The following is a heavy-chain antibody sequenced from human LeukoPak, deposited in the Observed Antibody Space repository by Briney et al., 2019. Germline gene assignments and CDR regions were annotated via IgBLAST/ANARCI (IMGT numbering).Heavy chain of an antibody. V-gene: IGHV4-34*01. D-gene: IGHD2-15*01. CDR3: ARTRYCSGGSCFYFDY. Sequence: SETLSLTCAVYGGSFSGYYWSWIRQPPGKGLERIGEINHSGSTNYNPSLKSRVTISVDTSKNQFSLKLSSVTAADTAVYYCARTRYCSGGSCFYFDYWGQGTLVTVSS. J-gene: IGHJ4*02. CDR2: INHSGST. CDR1: GGSFSGYY.